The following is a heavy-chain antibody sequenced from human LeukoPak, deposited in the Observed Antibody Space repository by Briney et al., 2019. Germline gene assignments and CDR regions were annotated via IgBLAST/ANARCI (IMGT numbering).Heavy chain of an antibody. CDR2: ISGSGDKT. D-gene: IGHD1-26*01. J-gene: IGHJ5*02. CDR1: EFTFSIYA. V-gene: IGHV3-23*01. Sequence: GGSLRLSCAASEFTFSIYAMTWVRQAPGKGLEWVSGISGSGDKTYYADSVKGRFTISRDNSKNTLYLQMNSLRAEDTAVYYCARGQWELRGSWFDPWGQGTLVTVSS. CDR3: ARGQWELRGSWFDP.